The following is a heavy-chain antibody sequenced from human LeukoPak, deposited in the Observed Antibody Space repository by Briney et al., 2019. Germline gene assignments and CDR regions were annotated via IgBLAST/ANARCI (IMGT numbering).Heavy chain of an antibody. J-gene: IGHJ3*02. D-gene: IGHD6-13*01. V-gene: IGHV1-2*02. CDR1: GYTFTGYY. Sequence: ASVKVSCKASGYTFTGYYMHWVRQAPGQGLEWMGWINPNSGGTNYAQKFQGRVTMTRDTSISTAYMELSRLRSDDTAVYYCARSTFLSSSWYGNDAFDIWGQGTMVTVSS. CDR3: ARSTFLSSSWYGNDAFDI. CDR2: INPNSGGT.